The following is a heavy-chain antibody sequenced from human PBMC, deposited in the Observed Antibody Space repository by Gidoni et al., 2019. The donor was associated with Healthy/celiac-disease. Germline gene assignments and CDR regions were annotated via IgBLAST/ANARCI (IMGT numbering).Heavy chain of an antibody. CDR2: IWYDGSNK. J-gene: IGHJ4*02. Sequence: QVQLVESGGGVVQPGRSLRLSCAASGFTFSSYGMHWVRQAPGKGLEWVAVIWYDGSNKYYADSVKGRFTISRDNSKNTLYLQMNSLRAEDTAVYYCARDGPITMIDQRENSLFDYWGQGTLVTVSS. V-gene: IGHV3-33*01. CDR3: ARDGPITMIDQRENSLFDY. CDR1: GFTFSSYG. D-gene: IGHD3-22*01.